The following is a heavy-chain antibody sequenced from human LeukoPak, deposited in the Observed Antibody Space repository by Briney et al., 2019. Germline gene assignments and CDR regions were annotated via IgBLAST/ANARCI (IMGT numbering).Heavy chain of an antibody. Sequence: ASVKVSCKASGYTFTSYGISWVRQAPGQGLEWMGWISAYNGNTNYAQKFQGRVTMTRNTSISTAYMELSSLRSEDTAVYYCARGGYSGSYVLDLYYWGQGTLVTVSS. CDR2: ISAYNGNT. V-gene: IGHV1-18*01. CDR3: ARGGYSGSYVLDLYY. D-gene: IGHD1-26*01. CDR1: GYTFTSYG. J-gene: IGHJ4*02.